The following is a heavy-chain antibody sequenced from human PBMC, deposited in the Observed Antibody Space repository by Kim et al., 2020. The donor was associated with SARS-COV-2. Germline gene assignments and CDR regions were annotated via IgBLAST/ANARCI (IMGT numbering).Heavy chain of an antibody. Sequence: GGSLRLSVAASVCIFLFYSFICFFSFLFFLLEWVALIRPGGVPTYSDSLHGRFVVSRYNSKNSLHLQMNSLTAEDTARYFCAAEYSTFGQPHYSFWGQGSQVTVSS. CDR1: VCIFLFYS. CDR3: AAEYSTFGQPHYSF. V-gene: IGHV3-23*03. D-gene: IGHD6-13*01. J-gene: IGHJ4*01. CDR2: IRPGGVPT.